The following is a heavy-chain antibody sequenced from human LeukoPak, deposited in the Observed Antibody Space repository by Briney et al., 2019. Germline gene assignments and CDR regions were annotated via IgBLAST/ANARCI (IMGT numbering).Heavy chain of an antibody. Sequence: SETLSLTCTVSGSISSGDYYWSWIRQHPGKGLEWIGYIYYSGSTYYDPSLKSRVTISVDTSKNEFSLSLSSVTAADTAVYYCARGRGLGVVSPYFDYWGQGTLVTVSS. CDR3: ARGRGLGVVSPYFDY. CDR1: GSISSGDYY. V-gene: IGHV4-31*03. J-gene: IGHJ4*02. D-gene: IGHD3-3*01. CDR2: IYYSGST.